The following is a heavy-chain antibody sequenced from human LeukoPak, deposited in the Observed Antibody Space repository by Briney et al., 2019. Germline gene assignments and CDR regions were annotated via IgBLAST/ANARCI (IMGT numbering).Heavy chain of an antibody. CDR1: GFTFSSYA. CDR2: ISGSGGST. J-gene: IGHJ5*02. V-gene: IGHV3-23*01. D-gene: IGHD2-2*01. Sequence: PGGSLRLSCAASGFTFSSYAMSWVRQAPGKGLEWVSAISGSGGSTYYADSVKGRFTISRDNSKNTLYLQMNSLRAEDTAVYYCAKAHCGSTSCFNGWFDPWGQGTLVTVSS. CDR3: AKAHCGSTSCFNGWFDP.